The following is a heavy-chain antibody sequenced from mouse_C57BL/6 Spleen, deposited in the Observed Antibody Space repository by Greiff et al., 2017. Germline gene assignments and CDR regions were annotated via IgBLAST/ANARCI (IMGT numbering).Heavy chain of an antibody. CDR3: ARGILRYYFDY. J-gene: IGHJ2*01. CDR2: ISGGSSII. V-gene: IGHV5-17*01. Sequence: EVKVEESGGGLVKPGGSLKLSCAASGFTFSDYGMHWVRQAPEKGLEWVAYISGGSSIIYYAATVKGRFTISRDNAKNTLFLQMTSLRSEDTAMYYCARGILRYYFDYWGQGTTLTVSS. D-gene: IGHD1-1*01. CDR1: GFTFSDYG.